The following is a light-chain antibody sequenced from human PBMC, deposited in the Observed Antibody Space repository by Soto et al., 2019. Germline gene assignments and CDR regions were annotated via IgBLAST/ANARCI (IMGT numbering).Light chain of an antibody. J-gene: IGLJ3*02. CDR2: HNN. Sequence: QSVLTQPPSVSGAPGQRVTLSCTGNSSNLGAGYDVHWYQQLPGAAPKLLISHNNNRPSGVPDRFSGSKSGTSASLAITGLQADDEAVYYCQSRDSSLSSSWVFGGGTQLTVL. CDR1: SSNLGAGYD. CDR3: QSRDSSLSSSWV. V-gene: IGLV1-40*01.